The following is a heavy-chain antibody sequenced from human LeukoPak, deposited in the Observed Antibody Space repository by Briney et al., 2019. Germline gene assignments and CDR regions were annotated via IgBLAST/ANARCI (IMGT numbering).Heavy chain of an antibody. CDR2: INHSGST. Sequence: SGTLSLTCAVYGGSFSGYYWSWIRQPPGKGLEWIGEINHSGSTNYNPSLKSRVTISVDTSKNQFSLKLSSVTAADTAVYYCARAPPYSSSWVDYWGQGTLVTVSS. CDR1: GGSFSGYY. J-gene: IGHJ4*02. V-gene: IGHV4-34*01. CDR3: ARAPPYSSSWVDY. D-gene: IGHD6-13*01.